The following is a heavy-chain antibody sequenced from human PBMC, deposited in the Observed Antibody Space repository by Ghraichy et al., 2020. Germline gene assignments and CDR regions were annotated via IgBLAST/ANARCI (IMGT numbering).Heavy chain of an antibody. D-gene: IGHD6-19*01. V-gene: IGHV3-30*18. Sequence: SCAASGFTFSSYGMHWVRQAPGKGLEWVAVISYDGSNKYYADSVKGRFTISRDNSKNTLYLQMNSLRAEDTAVYYCAKDKGGSSGWKNAFDPWGQGTLVTVSS. CDR1: GFTFSSYG. J-gene: IGHJ5*02. CDR3: AKDKGGSSGWKNAFDP. CDR2: ISYDGSNK.